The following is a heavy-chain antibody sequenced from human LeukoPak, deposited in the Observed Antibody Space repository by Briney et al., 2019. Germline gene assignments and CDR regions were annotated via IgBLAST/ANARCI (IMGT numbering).Heavy chain of an antibody. V-gene: IGHV3-23*01. CDR2: IFGSGGST. CDR1: GFTFSSYA. D-gene: IGHD6-19*01. J-gene: IGHJ4*02. CDR3: AKTTTGYSSGRFPGWPVDY. Sequence: GGSLTLSCAASGFTFSSYAMYWVRQAPGKGLEWVSGIFGSGGSTHYADSVKGRFTISRDNSKNTVYLQMNSLRAEDTAVYYCAKTTTGYSSGRFPGWPVDYWGQGTLVTVSS.